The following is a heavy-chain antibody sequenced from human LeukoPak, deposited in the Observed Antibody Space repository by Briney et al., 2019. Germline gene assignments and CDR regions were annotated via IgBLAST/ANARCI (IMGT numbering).Heavy chain of an antibody. CDR3: ARRGFYDTSGYLFDH. V-gene: IGHV3-11*04. CDR1: GFTFSSNY. CDR2: ISTSGSPI. J-gene: IGHJ4*02. D-gene: IGHD3-22*01. Sequence: GGSLRLSCAASGFTFSSNYMSWVRQAPGKGLEGVSYISTSGSPIYYGNSVKGRFTISRDNAKNSLYLQMNSLRAEDTALYYCARRGFYDTSGYLFDHWGQGTLVTVSS.